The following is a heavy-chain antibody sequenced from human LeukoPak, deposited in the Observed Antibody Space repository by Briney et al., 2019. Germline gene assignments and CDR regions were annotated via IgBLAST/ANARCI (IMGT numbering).Heavy chain of an antibody. CDR3: ARRLLGASRDNWFDP. Sequence: PSETLSLTCTVSGGSISSHYWSWIRQPPGKGLEWIGYIYYSGSTNYNPSLKSRVTISVDTSKNQFSLKLSSVTAADTAVCYCARRLLGASRDNWFDPWGQGTLVTVSS. CDR1: GGSISSHY. V-gene: IGHV4-59*11. CDR2: IYYSGST. J-gene: IGHJ5*02. D-gene: IGHD1-26*01.